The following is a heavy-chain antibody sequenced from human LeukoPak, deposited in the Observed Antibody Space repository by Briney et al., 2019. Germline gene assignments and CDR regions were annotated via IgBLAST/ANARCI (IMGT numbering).Heavy chain of an antibody. V-gene: IGHV4-34*01. Sequence: SETLSLTCTVNGGSFSGYYWNWIRQPPGKGLEWIGEINHSGTTNYNPSLKSRVTISVDRSKNQFSLKLSSVTAADTAVYYCARENIAAAGTNDYWGQGTLVTVSS. J-gene: IGHJ4*02. CDR3: ARENIAAAGTNDY. CDR1: GGSFSGYY. D-gene: IGHD6-13*01. CDR2: INHSGTT.